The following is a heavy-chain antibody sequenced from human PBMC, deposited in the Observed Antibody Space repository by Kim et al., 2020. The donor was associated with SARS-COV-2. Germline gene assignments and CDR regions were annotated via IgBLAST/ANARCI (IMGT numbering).Heavy chain of an antibody. J-gene: IGHJ4*02. CDR2: IIPILGIA. CDR1: GGTFSSYT. D-gene: IGHD5-18*01. CDR3: ARDGFAAMVGPSKFDY. Sequence: SVKVSCKASGGTFSSYTISWVRQAPGQGLEWMGRIIPILGIANYAQKFQGRVTITADKSTSTAYMELSSLRSEDTAVYYCARDGFAAMVGPSKFDYWGQGTLVTVSS. V-gene: IGHV1-69*04.